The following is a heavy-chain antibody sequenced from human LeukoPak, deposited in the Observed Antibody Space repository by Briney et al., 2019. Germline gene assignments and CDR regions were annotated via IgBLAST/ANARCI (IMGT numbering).Heavy chain of an antibody. CDR1: GGSISSGSYY. CDR2: IYTSGST. D-gene: IGHD6-19*01. Sequence: SETLSLTCTVSGGSISSGSYYWSWIRQPAGKGLEWIGRIYTSGSTNYNPSLKSRVTISVDPSKNQFSLKLSSVTAADTAVYYCARVPTIAVAVVEAFDIWGQGTMVTVSS. V-gene: IGHV4-61*02. CDR3: ARVPTIAVAVVEAFDI. J-gene: IGHJ3*02.